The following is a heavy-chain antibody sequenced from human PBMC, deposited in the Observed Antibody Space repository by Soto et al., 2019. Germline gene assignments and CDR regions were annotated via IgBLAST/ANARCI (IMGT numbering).Heavy chain of an antibody. CDR1: GGSFSGYY. CDR2: INHSGST. J-gene: IGHJ4*02. Sequence: SETLSLTCAVYGGSFSGYYWSWIRQPPGKGLEWIGEINHSGSTNYNPSLKSRVTISVDTSKNQFSLKLSSVTAADTAVYYCARGGPRVRKPGIPASSCYSYWGQGTLVTVSS. CDR3: ARGGPRVRKPGIPASSCYSY. D-gene: IGHD2-2*01. V-gene: IGHV4-34*01.